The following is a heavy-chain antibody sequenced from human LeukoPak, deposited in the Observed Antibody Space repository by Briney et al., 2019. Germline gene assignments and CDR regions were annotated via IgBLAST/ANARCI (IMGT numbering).Heavy chain of an antibody. V-gene: IGHV3-15*01. CDR3: TTDVNRFMVTASS. CDR2: IRSKTDGGAS. J-gene: IGHJ5*02. CDR1: GFTFSKVW. Sequence: GGSLRLSCAASGFTFSKVWMTWVRQAPGKGLEWVGRIRSKTDGGASEYAAPVKGRFSISRDDSNNTLYLEMISLKAEDTAIYYCTTDVNRFMVTASSWGQGTLVTVSS. D-gene: IGHD2-21*02.